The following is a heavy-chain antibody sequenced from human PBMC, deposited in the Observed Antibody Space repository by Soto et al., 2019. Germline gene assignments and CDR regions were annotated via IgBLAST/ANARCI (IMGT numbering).Heavy chain of an antibody. Sequence: QVQLVQSGAEVKKPGASVKVSCKASGYTFTGYYMHWVRQAPGQGLEWMGWINPNSGGTNYAQKVQGWVTMTRDTSISTAYMELSRLRSDDTAVYYCARARYYDFWSGYYLGMDVWGQGTTVTVSS. V-gene: IGHV1-2*04. J-gene: IGHJ6*02. D-gene: IGHD3-3*01. CDR2: INPNSGGT. CDR1: GYTFTGYY. CDR3: ARARYYDFWSGYYLGMDV.